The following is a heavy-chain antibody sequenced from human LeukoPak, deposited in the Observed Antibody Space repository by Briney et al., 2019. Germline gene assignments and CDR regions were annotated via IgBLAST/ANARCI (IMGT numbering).Heavy chain of an antibody. Sequence: GASVKASCKASGYTLTSYDINWVRQATGQGLEWMGWMNPNSGNTGYAQKFQGRVTMTRNTSISTAYMELSSLRSEDTAVYYCASLPAATPNDDAFDIWGQGTMVTVSS. CDR2: MNPNSGNT. J-gene: IGHJ3*02. V-gene: IGHV1-8*01. CDR3: ASLPAATPNDDAFDI. D-gene: IGHD2-2*02. CDR1: GYTLTSYD.